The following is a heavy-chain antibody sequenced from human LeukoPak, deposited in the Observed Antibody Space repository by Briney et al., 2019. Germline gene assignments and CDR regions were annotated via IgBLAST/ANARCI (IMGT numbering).Heavy chain of an antibody. J-gene: IGHJ6*02. Sequence: VASVKVSCKASGYTFISYGISWVRQAPGQGLEWMGWITTSNGNTNYAQKFQGKFTMTSDTSASTAYMELRSLRSDDTAVYYCARDLGLRGGVVTSSYYYYYYGMDVWGQGTTVTVSS. D-gene: IGHD3-3*01. CDR2: ITTSNGNT. V-gene: IGHV1-18*01. CDR3: ARDLGLRGGVVTSSYYYYYYGMDV. CDR1: GYTFISYG.